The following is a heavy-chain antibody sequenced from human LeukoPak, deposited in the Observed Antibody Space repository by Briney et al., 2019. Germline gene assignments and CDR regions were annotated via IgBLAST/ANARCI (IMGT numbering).Heavy chain of an antibody. Sequence: ASVKVSCKASGYTFSSSGISWVRQAPGQSLEWMGWISAYDGNTNYAQKFQGRVTMTRDTSTSTVYMELSSLRSEDTAVYYCAILDSNGSDYWGQGTLVTVSS. D-gene: IGHD1-1*01. J-gene: IGHJ4*02. V-gene: IGHV1-18*01. CDR2: ISAYDGNT. CDR1: GYTFSSSG. CDR3: AILDSNGSDY.